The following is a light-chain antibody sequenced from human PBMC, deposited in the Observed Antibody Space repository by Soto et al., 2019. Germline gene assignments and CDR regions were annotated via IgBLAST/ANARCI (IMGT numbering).Light chain of an antibody. CDR1: QSISNY. CDR3: QQSYSSPRT. Sequence: DIQMTQSPSSLSASVGDRVTITCRASQSISNYLNWYQQKPGKAPKLLIYAASSLQSGVPSRFSGSGSGTDFTLTITSLQLEDFATYYCQQSYSSPRTFGQGTKLEIK. CDR2: AAS. J-gene: IGKJ2*01. V-gene: IGKV1-39*01.